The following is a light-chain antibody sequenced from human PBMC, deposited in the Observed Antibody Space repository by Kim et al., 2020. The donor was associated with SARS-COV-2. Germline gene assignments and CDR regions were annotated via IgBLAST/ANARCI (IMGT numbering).Light chain of an antibody. V-gene: IGKV1-27*01. CDR3: QKYNSAPPFT. CDR2: AAS. Sequence: SVGDRVTITCRASQGISNYLAWYQQKPGKVPKLLIYAASTWQSGVPSRFSGSGSGTDFTLTISSLQPEDVATYYCQKYNSAPPFTFGPGTKVDIK. J-gene: IGKJ3*01. CDR1: QGISNY.